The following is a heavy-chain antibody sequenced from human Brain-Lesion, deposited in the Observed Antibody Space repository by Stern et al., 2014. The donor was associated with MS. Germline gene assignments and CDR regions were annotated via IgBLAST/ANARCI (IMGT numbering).Heavy chain of an antibody. J-gene: IGHJ6*02. CDR2: IFNSGST. Sequence: VQLVESGPGLVKPSQTLSLSCTVSGGSISSGGYYWSLIRQPPGKGLERIGRIFNSGSTSYTPSLKSRVTISIDTSKNQFSLRLNSMTAADTAVYYCARGRVVPGFQYYATDVWGQGTTVIVSS. CDR3: ARGRVVPGFQYYATDV. D-gene: IGHD2-2*01. CDR1: GGSISSGGYY. V-gene: IGHV4-61*02.